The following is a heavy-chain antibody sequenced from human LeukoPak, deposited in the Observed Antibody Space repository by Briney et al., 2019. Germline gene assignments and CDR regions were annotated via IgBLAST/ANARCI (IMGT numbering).Heavy chain of an antibody. J-gene: IGHJ4*02. D-gene: IGHD1-7*01. CDR1: GYIFSDHY. CDR2: IRSKAQSYIT. CDR3: TSPQRRSNSWNYF. V-gene: IGHV3-72*01. Sequence: PGGSLRLSCAASGYIFSDHYMDWVRQAPGKGLEWVARIRSKAQSYITEYAASVRGRFIISRDDSKNSVSLQMNSLKTDDTAVYYCTSPQRRSNSWNYFWGQGTLVTVSS.